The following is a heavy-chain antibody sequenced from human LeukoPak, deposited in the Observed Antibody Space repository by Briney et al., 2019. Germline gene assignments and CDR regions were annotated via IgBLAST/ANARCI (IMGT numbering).Heavy chain of an antibody. CDR3: ARESYDSSGYYYGEFDY. D-gene: IGHD3-22*01. Sequence: ASVKVSCKASGYTFTGYYMHWVRQAPGQGLEWMGWINPNSGGTNYAQKFQGRVTMTRDTSISTAYMELSSLRSDDTAVYYCARESYDSSGYYYGEFDYWGQGTLVTVSS. J-gene: IGHJ4*02. CDR1: GYTFTGYY. V-gene: IGHV1-2*02. CDR2: INPNSGGT.